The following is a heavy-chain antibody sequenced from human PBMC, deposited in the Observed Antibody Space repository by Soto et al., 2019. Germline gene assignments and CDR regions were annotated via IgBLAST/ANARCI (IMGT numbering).Heavy chain of an antibody. J-gene: IGHJ4*02. CDR1: GGSISSGGYY. Sequence: QVQLQESGPGLVKPSQTLSLTCTVSGGSISSGGYYWSWIRQHPGKGLEWIGYIYYSGSTYYNPSLQSRVTISVDTSKNQFSLKLSSVTAADTAVYYCARDSLLWFGERIHWGQGTLVTVSS. V-gene: IGHV4-31*03. D-gene: IGHD3-10*01. CDR3: ARDSLLWFGERIH. CDR2: IYYSGST.